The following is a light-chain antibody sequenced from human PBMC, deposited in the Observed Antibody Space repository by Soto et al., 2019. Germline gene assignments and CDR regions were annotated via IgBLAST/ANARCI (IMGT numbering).Light chain of an antibody. Sequence: EIVMTHSPATLSVSPGGRANLSCRASQSVNSNLAWYQQKPGQAPRLLIYGASTRATGIPARLSGSEYGTELTITISSMKPEDFEIYHCLHYSNWPGTFGQGTQVDIK. CDR2: GAS. CDR3: LHYSNWPGT. CDR1: QSVNSN. J-gene: IGKJ1*01. V-gene: IGKV3-15*01.